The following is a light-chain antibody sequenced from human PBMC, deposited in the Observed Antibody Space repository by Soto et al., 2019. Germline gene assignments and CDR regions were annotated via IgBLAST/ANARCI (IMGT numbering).Light chain of an antibody. J-gene: IGLJ3*02. Sequence: QLVLTQPPSVSGAPGQRVTISCIGSTSNIGAGYDVHWYQQFPGTAPKLLIHGNTNRPSGVPDRFSGSKSGTSASLAITGLQAEDEADYYCQSYDSSLINSVFGGGTQLTVL. CDR1: TSNIGAGYD. CDR3: QSYDSSLINSV. CDR2: GNT. V-gene: IGLV1-40*01.